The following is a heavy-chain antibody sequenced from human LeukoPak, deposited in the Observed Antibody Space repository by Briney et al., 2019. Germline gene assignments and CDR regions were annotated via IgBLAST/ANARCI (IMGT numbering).Heavy chain of an antibody. J-gene: IGHJ4*02. CDR1: GFTFSSYA. Sequence: GGSLRLSCAASGFTFSSYAMSWVRQAPGKGLEWVSAISGSGGSTYYADSVKGRFTISRDNSKNTLYLQMNSLRAEDTAVYYCARDLSDSSGYPDYWGQGALVIVSS. V-gene: IGHV3-23*01. CDR2: ISGSGGST. D-gene: IGHD3-22*01. CDR3: ARDLSDSSGYPDY.